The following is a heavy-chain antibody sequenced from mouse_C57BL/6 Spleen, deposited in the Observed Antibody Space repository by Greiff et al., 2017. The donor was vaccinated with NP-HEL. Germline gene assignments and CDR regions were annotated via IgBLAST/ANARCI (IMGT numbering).Heavy chain of an antibody. CDR2: IHPSDSDT. CDR1: GYTFTSYW. J-gene: IGHJ3*01. CDR3: AFPFYGYDDWFAY. Sequence: VQLQQPGAELVKPGASVKVSCKASGYTFTSYWMHWVKQRPGQGLEWIGRIHPSDSDTNYNQKFKGKATLTVDKSSSTAYMQLSSLTSEDSAVYYCAFPFYGYDDWFAYWGQGTLVTVSA. D-gene: IGHD2-2*01. V-gene: IGHV1-74*01.